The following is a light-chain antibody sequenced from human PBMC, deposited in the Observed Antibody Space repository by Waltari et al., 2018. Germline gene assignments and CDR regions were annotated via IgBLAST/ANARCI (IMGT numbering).Light chain of an antibody. Sequence: DIQMTQSPSSLSASVGDRVTITCRASQGIRYLKWYQQKAGRAPKLLIYDASNLQSGVPSRFSGSGSGTDFTLTISSLRPEDFATYYCQQSDFVPLTFGGGTKVDIK. CDR2: DAS. J-gene: IGKJ4*01. V-gene: IGKV1-39*01. CDR3: QQSDFVPLT. CDR1: QGIRY.